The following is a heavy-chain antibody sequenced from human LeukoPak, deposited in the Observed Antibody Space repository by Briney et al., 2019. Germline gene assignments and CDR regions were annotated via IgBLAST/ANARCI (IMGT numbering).Heavy chain of an antibody. J-gene: IGHJ4*02. V-gene: IGHV3-72*01. CDR2: LRNKADRSTA. CDR1: GLTLSDHY. CDR3: ARIGYSDPNFDY. Sequence: GGSLRLSCAASGLTLSDHYMDWVRQAPGKGLEWVGRLRNKADRSTAEYAASVKGRFTISRDDSGNSLYLQMNSLKTEDTAVYYCARIGYSDPNFDYWGQGTLVTVSS. D-gene: IGHD5-18*01.